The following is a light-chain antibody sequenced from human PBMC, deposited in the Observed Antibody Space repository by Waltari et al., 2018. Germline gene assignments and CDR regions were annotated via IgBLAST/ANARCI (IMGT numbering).Light chain of an antibody. V-gene: IGLV2-14*01. CDR3: SSYTSSGVV. Sequence: QSALTQPASVSGSPGQAIIISCTGTGSDVGGYDYVSWYQQYPGKAPRLIIYDVYNRPSGGSNRFSGSKSDNTASLTISGLQAEDESVYYCSSYTSSGVVFGGGTKLTVL. J-gene: IGLJ2*01. CDR2: DVY. CDR1: GSDVGGYDY.